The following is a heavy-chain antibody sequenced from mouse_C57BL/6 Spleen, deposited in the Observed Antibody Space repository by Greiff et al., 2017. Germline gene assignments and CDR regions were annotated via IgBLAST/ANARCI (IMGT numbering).Heavy chain of an antibody. J-gene: IGHJ2*01. CDR1: GYSITSGYY. Sequence: ESGPGLVKPSQSLSLTCSVTGYSITSGYYWNWIRQFPGNKLEWMGYISYDGSNNYNPSLKNRISITRDTSKNQFFLKLNSVTTEDTATYYCARDQDYYGSSLYYFDYWGQGTTLTVSS. V-gene: IGHV3-6*01. D-gene: IGHD1-1*01. CDR3: ARDQDYYGSSLYYFDY. CDR2: ISYDGSN.